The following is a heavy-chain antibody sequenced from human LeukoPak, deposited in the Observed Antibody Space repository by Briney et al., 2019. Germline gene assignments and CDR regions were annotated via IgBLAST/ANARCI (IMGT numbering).Heavy chain of an antibody. V-gene: IGHV3-30*04. CDR3: AKSSHRYMRYYDILTDY. CDR2: ISYDGSNK. CDR1: GFTFSSYA. J-gene: IGHJ4*02. D-gene: IGHD3-9*01. Sequence: PGGSLRLSCAASGFTFSSYAMHWVRQAPGKGLEWVAVISYDGSNKYYADSVKGRFTISRDNSRNTLYLQMNSLRAEDTAVYYCAKSSHRYMRYYDILTDYWGQGTLVTVSS.